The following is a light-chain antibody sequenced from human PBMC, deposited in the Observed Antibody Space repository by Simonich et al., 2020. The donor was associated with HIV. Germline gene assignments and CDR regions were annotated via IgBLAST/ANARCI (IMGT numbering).Light chain of an antibody. CDR3: SSYTSSSTVV. Sequence: QSALTQPPSASGSPGQSVTISCTGTSSDVGGYNYVSWYQQHPGKAPKLMIYEVTKRPSGVPDRFSGAKSGNTASLTISGLQAEDEADYHCSSYTSSSTVVFGGGTKVTVL. CDR1: SSDVGGYNY. CDR2: EVT. J-gene: IGLJ2*01. V-gene: IGLV2-8*01.